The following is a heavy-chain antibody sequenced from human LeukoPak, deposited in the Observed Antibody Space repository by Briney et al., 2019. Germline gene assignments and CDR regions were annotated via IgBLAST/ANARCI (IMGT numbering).Heavy chain of an antibody. D-gene: IGHD5-24*01. J-gene: IGHJ6*02. V-gene: IGHV3-66*01. CDR2: LYSGGST. CDR3: ASRDKGYYYGMDV. CDR1: GFTVSGNY. Sequence: GGSLRLSCAASGFTVSGNYMSWVRQAPGKGLEWVSLLYSGGSTYYADSVKGRFSISRDNSKNTLYLQMSSLRAEDTAVYYCASRDKGYYYGMDVWGQGTTVTVSS.